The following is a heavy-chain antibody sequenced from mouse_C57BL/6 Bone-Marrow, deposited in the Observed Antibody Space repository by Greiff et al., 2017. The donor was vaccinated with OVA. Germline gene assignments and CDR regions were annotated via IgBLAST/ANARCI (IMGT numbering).Heavy chain of an antibody. CDR1: GFTFSDYG. CDR2: ISSGSSTI. CDR3: AREGYCYDGY. V-gene: IGHV5-17*01. J-gene: IGHJ3*01. Sequence: EVMLVESGGGLVKPGGSLKLSCAASGFTFSDYGMHWVRQAPEKGLEWVAYISSGSSTIYYADTVKGRFTISRDNAKNTLFLQMTSLRSEDTAMYYCAREGYCYDGYWGQGTLVTVSA. D-gene: IGHD2-12*01.